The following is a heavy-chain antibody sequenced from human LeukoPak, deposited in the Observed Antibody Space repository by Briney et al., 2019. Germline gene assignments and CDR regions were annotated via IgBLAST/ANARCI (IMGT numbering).Heavy chain of an antibody. CDR1: GFTFSSYW. Sequence: PGGSLRLSCAASGFTFSSYWMSWVRQAPGKGLEWIGYIHYSGSTNYNPSLKSRVTISVDTSKNQFSLKLSSVTAADTAVYYCAREKLELSRNDAFDIWGQGTLVTVSS. D-gene: IGHD1-7*01. V-gene: IGHV4-59*01. CDR2: IHYSGST. CDR3: AREKLELSRNDAFDI. J-gene: IGHJ3*02.